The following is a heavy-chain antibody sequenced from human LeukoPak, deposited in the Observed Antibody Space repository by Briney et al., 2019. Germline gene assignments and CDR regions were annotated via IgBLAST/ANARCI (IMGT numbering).Heavy chain of an antibody. J-gene: IGHJ4*02. Sequence: SETLSLTCAVYGGSFSGYYWSWIRQPPGKGLEWIGEINHSGSTNYNPSLKSRVTISVDTSKNQFSLKLSSVTAADTAVYYCAREGTLYSSSSFAYWGQGTLVTVSS. V-gene: IGHV4-34*01. CDR3: AREGTLYSSSSFAY. CDR1: GGSFSGYY. CDR2: INHSGST. D-gene: IGHD6-6*01.